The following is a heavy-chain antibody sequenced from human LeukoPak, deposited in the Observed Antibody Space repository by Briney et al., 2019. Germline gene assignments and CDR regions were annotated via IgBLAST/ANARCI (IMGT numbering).Heavy chain of an antibody. CDR1: GGSFSGYY. D-gene: IGHD3-10*01. J-gene: IGHJ4*02. Sequence: PSETLSLTCAVYGGSFSGYYWSWIRQPPGKGLEWIGEINHSGSTNYNPSLKSRVTISVDTSKNQFSLKLSSVTAADTAVYYCARDPITMVRGVSDWGQGTLVTVSS. CDR2: INHSGST. V-gene: IGHV4-34*01. CDR3: ARDPITMVRGVSD.